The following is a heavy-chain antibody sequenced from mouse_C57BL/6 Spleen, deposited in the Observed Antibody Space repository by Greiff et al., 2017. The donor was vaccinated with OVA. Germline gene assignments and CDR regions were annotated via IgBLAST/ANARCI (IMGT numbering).Heavy chain of an antibody. CDR3: ARGGDYSNPYYAMDY. Sequence: LQQSGPGLVKPSQSLSLTCSVTGYSITSGYYWNWIRQFPGNKLEWMGYISYDGSNNYNPSLKNRISITRDTSKNQFFLKLNSVTTEDTATYYCARGGDYSNPYYAMDYWGQGTSVTVSS. D-gene: IGHD2-5*01. V-gene: IGHV3-6*01. CDR1: GYSITSGYY. J-gene: IGHJ4*01. CDR2: ISYDGSN.